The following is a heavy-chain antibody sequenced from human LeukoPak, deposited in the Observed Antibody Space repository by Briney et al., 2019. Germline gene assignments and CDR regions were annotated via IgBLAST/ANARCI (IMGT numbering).Heavy chain of an antibody. J-gene: IGHJ5*02. Sequence: GGSLRLSCAAASFTFSSYAISWVRQAPGKGLEWVSSISGSGAGTYYADSVKGRFTISRDNSKNTLYLQMNSLRAEDTAVYYCEKDPDGLPGYYSDINWFDPWGQGTLVTVSS. CDR3: EKDPDGLPGYYSDINWFDP. D-gene: IGHD2-15*01. CDR2: ISGSGAGT. V-gene: IGHV3-23*01. CDR1: SFTFSSYA.